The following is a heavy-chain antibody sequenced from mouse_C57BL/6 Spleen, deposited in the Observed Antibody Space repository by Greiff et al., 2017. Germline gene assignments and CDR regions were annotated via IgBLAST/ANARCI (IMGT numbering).Heavy chain of an antibody. CDR2: IHPNSGST. D-gene: IGHD2-5*01. CDR1: GYTFTSYW. J-gene: IGHJ3*01. Sequence: QVQLQQPGAELVKPGASVKLSCKASGYTFTSYWMHWVKQRPGQGLEWIGMIHPNSGSTNYNEKFKSKATLTVDKSSSTAYMQLSSLTSEDSAVYYCARPFYYSNYFWFAYWGQGTLVTVSA. V-gene: IGHV1-64*01. CDR3: ARPFYYSNYFWFAY.